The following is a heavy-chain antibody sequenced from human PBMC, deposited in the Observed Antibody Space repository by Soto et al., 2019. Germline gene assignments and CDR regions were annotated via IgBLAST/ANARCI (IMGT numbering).Heavy chain of an antibody. CDR1: EITLNIYW. D-gene: IGHD1-26*01. CDR2: INPESTTL. V-gene: IGHV3-74*01. J-gene: IGHJ5*02. Sequence: PGGSLRLSCTASEITLNIYWMHWIRQAPGKGLVWVSRINPESTTLTYADSVTGRFTISRDSAKNTLYLQMNGLSAEDTAIYYCKTDTFGAWESWAQGTLVDASS. CDR3: KTDTFGAWES.